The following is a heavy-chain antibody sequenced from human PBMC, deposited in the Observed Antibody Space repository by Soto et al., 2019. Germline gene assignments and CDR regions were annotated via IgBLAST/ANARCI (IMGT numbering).Heavy chain of an antibody. Sequence: QVQLQESGPGLVKPSQTLSLTCTVSGGSISSGTYYWSWIRQHPGKGLEGIGFIYYNGNAFYNPSLKSRVAISLDTSKHQFSLKLSSLPAADTAVYFCARGELWWDFWGQGTLVTVSS. CDR2: IYYNGNA. V-gene: IGHV4-31*03. CDR1: GGSISSGTYY. D-gene: IGHD3-10*01. J-gene: IGHJ4*02. CDR3: ARGELWWDF.